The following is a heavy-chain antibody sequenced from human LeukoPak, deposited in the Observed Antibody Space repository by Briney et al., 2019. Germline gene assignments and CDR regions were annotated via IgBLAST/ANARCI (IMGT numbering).Heavy chain of an antibody. CDR1: GGSINNLY. CDR2: IYYTGIT. D-gene: IGHD3-9*01. Sequence: PSETLSLTCTVSGGSINNLYWSWIRQPPGKGLEWIGYIYYTGITKYNPSLKSRVTISVDTSKNQLSLNLRYVTAADTAVYYCARVFPHGYSDYWGQGTLITVSS. V-gene: IGHV4-59*11. J-gene: IGHJ4*02. CDR3: ARVFPHGYSDY.